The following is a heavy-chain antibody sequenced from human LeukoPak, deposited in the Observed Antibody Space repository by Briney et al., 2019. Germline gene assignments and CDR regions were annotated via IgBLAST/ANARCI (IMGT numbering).Heavy chain of an antibody. CDR3: ARDWAYGSGSYYHDY. J-gene: IGHJ4*02. CDR1: GYTFTSYG. V-gene: IGHV1-18*01. Sequence: ASVKVSCKASGYTFTSYGISWVRQAAGQGGEWMGWISAYNGNTNYAQKLQGRVTMTTDTSTSTAYMELRSLRSDDTAVYYCARDWAYGSGSYYHDYWGQGTLVTVSS. D-gene: IGHD3-10*01. CDR2: ISAYNGNT.